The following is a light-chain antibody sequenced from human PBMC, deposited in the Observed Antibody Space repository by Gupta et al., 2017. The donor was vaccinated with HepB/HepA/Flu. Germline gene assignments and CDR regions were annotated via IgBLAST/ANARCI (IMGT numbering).Light chain of an antibody. CDR3: QTWGTGIQV. CDR2: LNSDGSH. J-gene: IGLJ3*02. CDR1: SGHSSYA. V-gene: IGLV4-69*01. Sequence: QLVLPLSPYASAPMVASAKLTCTLSSGHSSYAIAWHQQQPEKGPRYLMTLNSDGSHSKGDGIPDRFSGSSSGAERYLTISSLQSEDEADYYCQTWGTGIQVFGGGTKLTVL.